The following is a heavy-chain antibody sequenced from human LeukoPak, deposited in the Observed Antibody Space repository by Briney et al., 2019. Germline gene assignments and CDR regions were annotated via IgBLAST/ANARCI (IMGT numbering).Heavy chain of an antibody. Sequence: ASVKVSCKASGYTFTSYDINWVRQATGQGLEWMGWMNPNSGNTGYAQKFQGRVTMTRNTSISTAYMELSSRRSEDTAVYYCARGSAYYYDSSGYYYYGMDVWGQGTTVTVSS. D-gene: IGHD3-22*01. CDR1: GYTFTSYD. J-gene: IGHJ6*02. CDR3: ARGSAYYYDSSGYYYYGMDV. CDR2: MNPNSGNT. V-gene: IGHV1-8*01.